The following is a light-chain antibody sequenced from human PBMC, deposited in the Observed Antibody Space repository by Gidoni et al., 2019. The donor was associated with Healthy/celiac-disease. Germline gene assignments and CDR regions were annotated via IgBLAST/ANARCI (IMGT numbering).Light chain of an antibody. V-gene: IGKV3-15*01. CDR2: GAS. CDR1: QSVSSN. Sequence: ILMPQSPATLSVSPGERATLSCRASQSVSSNLAWYQQKPGQAPRILIYGASTRATGIPARFSGSGSGTEFTLTNSSLQSEDFAVYYCQQYNNWPQTFGQGTKVEIK. J-gene: IGKJ1*01. CDR3: QQYNNWPQT.